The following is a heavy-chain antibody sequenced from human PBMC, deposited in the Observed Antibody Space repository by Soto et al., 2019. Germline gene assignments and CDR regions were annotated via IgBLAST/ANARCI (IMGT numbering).Heavy chain of an antibody. CDR1: GFPLSTYG. J-gene: IGHJ4*01. V-gene: IGHV3-30*18. D-gene: IGHD6-19*01. CDR3: AKVRSGWYGGAFDH. Sequence: QVKLVESGGGVVQPGRSLRLSCAASGFPLSTYGMHWVRQAPGKGLEWVAVMSYDGTIKFYGDSVKGRFTVSRDVSKNTLFLQLNSLRVEDTAVYYCAKVRSGWYGGAFDHWGHGTVVTVSS. CDR2: MSYDGTIK.